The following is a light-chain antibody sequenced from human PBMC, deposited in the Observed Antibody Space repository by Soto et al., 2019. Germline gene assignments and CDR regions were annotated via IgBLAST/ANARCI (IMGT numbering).Light chain of an antibody. CDR2: EVS. J-gene: IGLJ1*01. V-gene: IGLV2-14*01. Sequence: QSVLTQPASVSGSPGQSITISCTGTSSDFGGYKHVSWYQNHPGKAPKLMIYEVSNRPSGVSSRFSGSKSGYTASLTSSGLQAQAEADYYCYSQTTSGTRVFGTGTKVTVL. CDR1: SSDFGGYKH. CDR3: YSQTTSGTRV.